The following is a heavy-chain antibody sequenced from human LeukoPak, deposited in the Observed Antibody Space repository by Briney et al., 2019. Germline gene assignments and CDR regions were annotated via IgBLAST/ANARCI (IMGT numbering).Heavy chain of an antibody. V-gene: IGHV4-30-2*01. CDR1: GDSISSCGYY. CDR2: IYHSGST. Sequence: SETLSLTCTVSGDSISSCGYYWRWLRQPPGKGLEWIGYIYHSGSTSYNPSLKSRLTISVDRSRNQFSLKLASVTAADTAVYYCARDNPWNWFDPWGQGTLVTVSS. CDR3: ARDNPWNWFDP. J-gene: IGHJ5*02.